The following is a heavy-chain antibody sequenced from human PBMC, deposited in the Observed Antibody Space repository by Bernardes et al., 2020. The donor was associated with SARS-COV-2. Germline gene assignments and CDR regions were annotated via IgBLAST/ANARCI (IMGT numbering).Heavy chain of an antibody. CDR2: ITNKEDKYAP. Sequence: GGSLRLSCAGSGFSFSDSSIHWVRQASGKGLEWVGRITNKEDKYAPVYCASVKGRFTISRDDSKYTAYLQMNSLKTDDTALYYCTRVPPYSNSWWDTFDIWGPGTIVTVSS. D-gene: IGHD6-13*01. CDR1: GFSFSDSS. CDR3: TRVPPYSNSWWDTFDI. J-gene: IGHJ3*02. V-gene: IGHV3-73*01.